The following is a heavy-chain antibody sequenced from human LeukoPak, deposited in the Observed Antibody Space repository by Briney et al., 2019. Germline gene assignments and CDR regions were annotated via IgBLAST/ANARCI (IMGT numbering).Heavy chain of an antibody. D-gene: IGHD2-21*02. CDR3: ARGAYCGGDCYWGFFDY. J-gene: IGHJ4*02. V-gene: IGHV5-51*01. CDR1: GYRFTSYW. Sequence: GESLEISFKGSGYRFTSYWIGWVRPMPGKGVEWMVIIYSCEYDTRYSPLFQGQVTISADKSNSTAYLQWSSLKASDTGMYYCARGAYCGGDCYWGFFDYWGQGTLVTVSS. CDR2: IYSCEYDT.